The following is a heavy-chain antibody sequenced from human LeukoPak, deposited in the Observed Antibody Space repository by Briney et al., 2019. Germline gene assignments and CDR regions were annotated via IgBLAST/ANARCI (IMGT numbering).Heavy chain of an antibody. Sequence: GASVKVSCKASGYTFTSYDINWVRQATGQGLEWMGWMNPNSGNTGYAQKFQGRVTMTRNTSISTAYMELSSLRSEDTAVYYCARGLEYCSSTSCLPYYYYGMDVWGQGTTVTVSS. CDR1: GYTFTSYD. CDR3: ARGLEYCSSTSCLPYYYYGMDV. D-gene: IGHD2-2*01. V-gene: IGHV1-8*01. CDR2: MNPNSGNT. J-gene: IGHJ6*02.